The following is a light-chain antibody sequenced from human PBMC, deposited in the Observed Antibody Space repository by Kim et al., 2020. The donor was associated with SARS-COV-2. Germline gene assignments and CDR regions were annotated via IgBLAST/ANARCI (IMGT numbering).Light chain of an antibody. V-gene: IGLV2-8*01. CDR1: SSDVGGFNY. CDR2: EVS. CDR3: SSFTGSNTLV. J-gene: IGLJ2*01. Sequence: QSALTQPPSASGSPGPSVTISCTGTSSDVGGFNYVSWHQQHPGKAPKVMIYEVSRRPSGVPDRFSGSKSGNTASLTVSGLQAEDEADYYCSSFTGSNTLVFGGGTQLTVL.